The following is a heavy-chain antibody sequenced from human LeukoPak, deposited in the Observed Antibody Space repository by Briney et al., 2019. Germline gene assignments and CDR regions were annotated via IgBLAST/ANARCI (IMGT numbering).Heavy chain of an antibody. CDR2: ISNDGGGT. V-gene: IGHV3-23*01. J-gene: IGHJ6*03. D-gene: IGHD1-26*01. CDR1: GFIFNNYG. CDR3: AKMRGQYYHAYYMDA. Sequence: GGSLRLSCAASGFIFNNYGLIWVRQAPGKGLEWVSAISNDGGGTNYADFVKGRFTISRDNSKNTLFLQMNSLRAEDTALYYCAKMRGQYYHAYYMDAWGKGTTVTVSS.